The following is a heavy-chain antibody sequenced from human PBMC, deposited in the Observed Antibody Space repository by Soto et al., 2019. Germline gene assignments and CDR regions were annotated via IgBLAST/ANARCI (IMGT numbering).Heavy chain of an antibody. D-gene: IGHD2-15*01. J-gene: IGHJ4*02. CDR1: GYTFTSYA. V-gene: IGHV1-3*01. Sequence: QVQLVQSGAEVKKPGASVKVSCKASGYTFTSYAMHWVRQAPGQRLEWMGWINAGNGNTKYSRKFQGRVTITRDTPASTAYRELSSPRSEDTAVYYCARRPGGPDGPGDYWGQGTLVTVSS. CDR2: INAGNGNT. CDR3: ARRPGGPDGPGDY.